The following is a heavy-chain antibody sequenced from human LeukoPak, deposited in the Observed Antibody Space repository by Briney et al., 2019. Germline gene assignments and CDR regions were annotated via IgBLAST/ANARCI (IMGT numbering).Heavy chain of an antibody. J-gene: IGHJ6*03. Sequence: ASVKVSCKASGYTFTGYYMHWVRQAPGQGLEWMGGIIPILGAANYTQKFQGRVTLTADESTSTAYMEMSGLRSEDTAVYYCAREDEYYYYMDVWGKGTTVTVSS. V-gene: IGHV1-69*13. CDR2: IIPILGAA. CDR3: AREDEYYYYMDV. CDR1: GYTFTGYY.